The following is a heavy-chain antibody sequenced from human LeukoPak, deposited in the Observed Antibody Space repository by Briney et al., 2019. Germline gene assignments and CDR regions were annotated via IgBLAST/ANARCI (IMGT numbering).Heavy chain of an antibody. CDR1: GLTCRYYE. CDR3: ARSSGSYRYFDY. CDR2: ISSSGSTI. D-gene: IGHD1-26*01. Sequence: GWSQTGSCAACGLTCRYYELIWMGAASGKELEWVSYISSSGSTIYYADSVKGRFTISRDNAKNSLYLQMNSLRAEDTAVYYCARSSGSYRYFDYWGQGTLVTVSS. V-gene: IGHV3-11*01. J-gene: IGHJ4*02.